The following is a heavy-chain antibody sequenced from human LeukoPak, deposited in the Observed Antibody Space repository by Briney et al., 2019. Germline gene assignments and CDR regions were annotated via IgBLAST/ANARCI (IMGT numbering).Heavy chain of an antibody. V-gene: IGHV3-74*03. CDR1: GFTFSSSW. CDR2: INSDGSNT. J-gene: IGHJ4*02. Sequence: PGGSLRLSCAASGFTFSSSWMHWVRQAPGKGLVWVSHINSDGSNTKYADSVKGRFTISRDNAKNTLSLQMSSLRAEDTAVYYCARGSPLGGNWGQGTLVTVSS. CDR3: ARGSPLGGN.